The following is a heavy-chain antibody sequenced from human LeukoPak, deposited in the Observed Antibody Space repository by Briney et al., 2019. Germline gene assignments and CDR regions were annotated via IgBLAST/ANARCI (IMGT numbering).Heavy chain of an antibody. CDR2: IDPNSGGT. CDR3: ARDLSPDTAKPSNHFDY. Sequence: ASVKVSCKASGYTFTGYYMHWVRRAPGQGLEWMGWIDPNSGGTNYAQKFQGRVTMTRDTSISTAYMELSRLRSDDTAVYYCARDLSPDTAKPSNHFDYWGQGTLVTVSS. D-gene: IGHD5-18*01. J-gene: IGHJ4*02. V-gene: IGHV1-2*02. CDR1: GYTFTGYY.